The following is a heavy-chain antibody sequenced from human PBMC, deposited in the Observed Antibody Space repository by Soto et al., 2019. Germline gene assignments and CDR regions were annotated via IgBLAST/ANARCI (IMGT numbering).Heavy chain of an antibody. Sequence: EMKLVESGGGLVKPGGSLRLSCVASGFTFSNYGMNWARQSPGKGLEWVSSISGGGEYVGYADSLKGRLTISRDNAKKSLYLQLNSLTADDTAVYYCATDGAAGAAMGVWGQGTTVTVSS. CDR2: ISGGGEYV. CDR1: GFTFSNYG. J-gene: IGHJ6*02. V-gene: IGHV3-21*02. D-gene: IGHD6-13*01. CDR3: ATDGAAGAAMGV.